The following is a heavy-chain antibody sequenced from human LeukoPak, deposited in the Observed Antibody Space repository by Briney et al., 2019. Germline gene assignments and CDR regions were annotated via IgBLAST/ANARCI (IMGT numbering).Heavy chain of an antibody. V-gene: IGHV4-39*01. Sequence: SETLSLTCTVSGGSISSSSYYWGWIRQPPGKGLEWIASIYYSGSTYYNPSLKSRVTISVDTSKNQFSLKLSSVTAADTAVYYSAGTMTTLMGGNYYYYIDVWGKRTTVTVSS. J-gene: IGHJ6*03. D-gene: IGHD4-11*01. CDR2: IYYSGST. CDR1: GGSISSSSYY. CDR3: AGTMTTLMGGNYYYYIDV.